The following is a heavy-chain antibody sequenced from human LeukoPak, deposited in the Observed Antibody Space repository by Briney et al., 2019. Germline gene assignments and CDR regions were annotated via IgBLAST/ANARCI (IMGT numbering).Heavy chain of an antibody. CDR1: GGAFYVLL. D-gene: IGHD5-18*01. CDR3: ARSGRWIQRYFEY. Sequence: SETLSHTRAVEGGAFYVLLWIYVPEPPEKGLVGFADINQGGSTIYNPSHKNRVTMSIDTTRKHFSLQRASLTAADTAVYFCARSGRWIQRYFEYWGQGVLVTVSS. CDR2: INQGGST. J-gene: IGHJ1*01. V-gene: IGHV4-34*01.